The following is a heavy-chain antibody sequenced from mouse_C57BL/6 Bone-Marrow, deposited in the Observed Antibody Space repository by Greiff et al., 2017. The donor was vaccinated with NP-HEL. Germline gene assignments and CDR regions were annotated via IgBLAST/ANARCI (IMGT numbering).Heavy chain of an antibody. Sequence: QVQLQQSGAELARPGASVKMSCKASGYTFTSYTMHWVKQRPGQGLEWIGYINPSSGYTKYNQKFKDKATLTADKSSSTAYMQLSSLTSEDSAVYYCASLYYSNYPFAYWGQGTLVTVSA. CDR3: ASLYYSNYPFAY. J-gene: IGHJ3*01. V-gene: IGHV1-4*01. D-gene: IGHD2-5*01. CDR2: INPSSGYT. CDR1: GYTFTSYT.